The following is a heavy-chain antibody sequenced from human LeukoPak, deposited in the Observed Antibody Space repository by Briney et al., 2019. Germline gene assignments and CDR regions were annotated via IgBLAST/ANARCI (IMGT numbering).Heavy chain of an antibody. J-gene: IGHJ4*02. Sequence: GASAKVSCKASGYTFTNYGISWVRQAPGQGLEWLGWIGPYNGNTYYAQNFQSAVTMTTDTVTSTVYMQLMSLRSDDTAVYYCARQAMVTPSGWDYWGQGTLVTVSS. CDR3: ARQAMVTPSGWDY. CDR1: GYTFTNYG. CDR2: IGPYNGNT. V-gene: IGHV1-18*01. D-gene: IGHD4-17*01.